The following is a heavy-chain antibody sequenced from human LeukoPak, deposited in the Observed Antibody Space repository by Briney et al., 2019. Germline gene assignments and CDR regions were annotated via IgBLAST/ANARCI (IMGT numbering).Heavy chain of an antibody. D-gene: IGHD1-26*01. CDR1: GFIFSDYP. J-gene: IGHJ6*03. Sequence: GGSLRLSCAASGFIFSDYPMSWIRQAPGKGLEWLSYTRVSDNNLYYADSVKGRFTISRDNAQTSLYLQMNSLRAEDTAVYYCARDWGSTIPYYMDVWGKGTTVTVSS. V-gene: IGHV3-11*01. CDR2: TRVSDNNL. CDR3: ARDWGSTIPYYMDV.